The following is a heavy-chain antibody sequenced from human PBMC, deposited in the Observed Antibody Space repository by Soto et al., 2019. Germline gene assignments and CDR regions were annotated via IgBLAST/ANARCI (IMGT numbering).Heavy chain of an antibody. CDR2: INPSGGST. CDR3: ARSDCSSTSCYFLNAFDI. Sequence: ASVKVSCKASGYTFTSYYMHWVRQAPGQGLEWMGIINPSGGSTSYAQKFQGRVTMTRDTSTSTVYMELSSLRSEDTAVYYCARSDCSSTSCYFLNAFDIWGQGTMVTVSS. J-gene: IGHJ3*02. D-gene: IGHD2-2*01. V-gene: IGHV1-46*03. CDR1: GYTFTSYY.